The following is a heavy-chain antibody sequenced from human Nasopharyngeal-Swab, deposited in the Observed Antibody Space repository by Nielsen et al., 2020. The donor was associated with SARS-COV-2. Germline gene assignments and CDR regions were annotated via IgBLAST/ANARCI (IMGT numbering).Heavy chain of an antibody. Sequence: SETLSLTCAVYGGSFSGYYWSWIRQPPGKGLEWIGEINHSGSTNYNPSLKSRVTISVDTSKNQFSLKLSSVTAADTAVYYCARDGLGWYDSSGYYFHYYGMDVWGQGTTVTVSS. V-gene: IGHV4-34*01. CDR2: INHSGST. J-gene: IGHJ6*02. D-gene: IGHD3-22*01. CDR3: ARDGLGWYDSSGYYFHYYGMDV. CDR1: GGSFSGYY.